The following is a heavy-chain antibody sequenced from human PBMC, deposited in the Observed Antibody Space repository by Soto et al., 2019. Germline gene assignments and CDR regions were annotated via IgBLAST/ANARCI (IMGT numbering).Heavy chain of an antibody. D-gene: IGHD3-9*01. CDR2: ISYDGSNK. CDR1: GFTFSSYG. Sequence: QVQLVESGGGVVQPGRSLRLSCAASGFTFSSYGMHWVRQAPGKGLEWVAVISYDGSNKYYADSVKGRFTISRDNSKNTLYLQRNSLRAEDTAVYYCAKDFLRYFDWWGRGGLFDPWGQGTLVTVSS. J-gene: IGHJ5*02. V-gene: IGHV3-30*18. CDR3: AKDFLRYFDWWGRGGLFDP.